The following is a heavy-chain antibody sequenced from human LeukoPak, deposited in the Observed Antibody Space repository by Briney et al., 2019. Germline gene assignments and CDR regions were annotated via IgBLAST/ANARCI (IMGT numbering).Heavy chain of an antibody. V-gene: IGHV3-43D*04. CDR3: AKGSIAAAGTWNYYYYYMDV. J-gene: IGHJ6*03. Sequence: QPGGSLRLSCAASGFTFDDYAMHWVRGAPGKGLEWVSLISWDGGSTYYADSVKGRSTISRDNSKNSLYLQMNSLRAEDTALYYCAKGSIAAAGTWNYYYYYMDVWGKGTTVTVSS. D-gene: IGHD6-13*01. CDR2: ISWDGGST. CDR1: GFTFDDYA.